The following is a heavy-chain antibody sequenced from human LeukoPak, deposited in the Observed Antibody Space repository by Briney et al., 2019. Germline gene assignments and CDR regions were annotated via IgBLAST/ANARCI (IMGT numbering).Heavy chain of an antibody. V-gene: IGHV3-23*01. CDR2: ISGSGGST. CDR3: AKDREYSYGKLQGLFDY. Sequence: GGSLRLSCAASGFTFSSYAMSWVRQAPGKGLEWVSAISGSGGSTYYADSVKGRFTISRDNSKNTLYLQMNSLRAEDTAVYYCAKDREYSYGKLQGLFDYWGQGTLVTVSS. J-gene: IGHJ4*02. CDR1: GFTFSSYA. D-gene: IGHD5-18*01.